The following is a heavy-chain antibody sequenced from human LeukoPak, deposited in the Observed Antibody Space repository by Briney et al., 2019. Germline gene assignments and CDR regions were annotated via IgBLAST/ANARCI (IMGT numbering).Heavy chain of an antibody. CDR1: GGSISSYH. D-gene: IGHD3-22*01. J-gene: IGHJ4*02. Sequence: PSETLSLTCTVSGGSISSYHWSWIRQPAGQGREWIGRIYTSGSTNYNPSLKSRVTISVDKSKNEFALKLSSVTAADTAVYYCARGNYYDSGDYWGQGTLVSVCS. CDR2: IYTSGST. V-gene: IGHV4-4*07. CDR3: ARGNYYDSGDY.